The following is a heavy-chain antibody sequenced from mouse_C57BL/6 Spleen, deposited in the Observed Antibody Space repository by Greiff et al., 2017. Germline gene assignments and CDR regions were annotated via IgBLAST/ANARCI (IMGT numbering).Heavy chain of an antibody. V-gene: IGHV5-9-1*02. CDR2: ISSGGDYI. D-gene: IGHD1-1*01. J-gene: IGHJ1*03. CDR3: TRGETYYYGSNWYFDV. CDR1: GFTFSSYA. Sequence: EVHLVESGEGLVKPGGSLKLSCAASGFTFSSYAMSWVRQTPEKRLEWVAYISSGGDYIYYADTVKGRFTISRDNARNTLYLQMSSLKSEDTAMYYCTRGETYYYGSNWYFDVWGTGTTVTVSS.